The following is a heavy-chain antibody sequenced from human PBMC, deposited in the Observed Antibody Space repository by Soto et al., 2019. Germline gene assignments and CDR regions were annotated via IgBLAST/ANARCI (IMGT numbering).Heavy chain of an antibody. Sequence: PSETLSLTCTVSGGSISSYYWSWIRQPPGKGLECIGYIYYSGSTNYNPSLKSRVTISVDTSKNQFSLKLSSVTAADTAVYYCARLRPYYYDSSGYHLGDAFDIWGQGTMVTVSS. D-gene: IGHD3-22*01. V-gene: IGHV4-59*01. CDR1: GGSISSYY. CDR3: ARLRPYYYDSSGYHLGDAFDI. CDR2: IYYSGST. J-gene: IGHJ3*02.